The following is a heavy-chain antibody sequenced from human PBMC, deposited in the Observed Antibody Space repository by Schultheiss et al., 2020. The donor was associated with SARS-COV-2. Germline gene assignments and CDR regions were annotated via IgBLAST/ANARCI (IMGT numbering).Heavy chain of an antibody. Sequence: GSLRLSCAVYGGSFSGYYWSWIRQPPGKGLEWIGEINHSGSTNYNPSLKSRVTISVDTSKNQFSLKLSSVTAADTAVYYCDARGVVLWELLTGEPLNWFDPWGQGTLVTVSS. D-gene: IGHD1-26*01. V-gene: IGHV4-34*01. CDR1: GGSFSGYY. J-gene: IGHJ5*02. CDR3: DARGVVLWELLTGEPLNWFDP. CDR2: INHSGST.